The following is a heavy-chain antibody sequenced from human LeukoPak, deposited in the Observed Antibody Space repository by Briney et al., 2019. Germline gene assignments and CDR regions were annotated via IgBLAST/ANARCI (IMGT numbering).Heavy chain of an antibody. D-gene: IGHD6-19*01. V-gene: IGHV3-11*01. Sequence: PGGSLRLSCAASGFTFSDYYMSWIRQAPGKGLEWVSYISSSGSTIYYADSVKGRFTISRDNAKNSLYLQMNSLRAEDTAVYYCARDFLAWYSSGWPGPYWGQGTLVTVSS. CDR2: ISSSGSTI. CDR1: GFTFSDYY. CDR3: ARDFLAWYSSGWPGPY. J-gene: IGHJ4*02.